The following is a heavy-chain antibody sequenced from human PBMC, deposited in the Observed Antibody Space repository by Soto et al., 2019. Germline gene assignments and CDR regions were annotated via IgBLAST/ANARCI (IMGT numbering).Heavy chain of an antibody. V-gene: IGHV3-30-3*01. CDR2: ISYDGSNK. Sequence: PGGSLRLSCAASGFTFSSYAMHWVRQAPGKGLEWVAVISYDGSNKYYADSVKGRFTISRDNSKNTLYLQMNSLRAEDTAVYYCARDYGDFYARWGQGTLVTVPQ. J-gene: IGHJ4*02. D-gene: IGHD2-21*01. CDR3: ARDYGDFYAR. CDR1: GFTFSSYA.